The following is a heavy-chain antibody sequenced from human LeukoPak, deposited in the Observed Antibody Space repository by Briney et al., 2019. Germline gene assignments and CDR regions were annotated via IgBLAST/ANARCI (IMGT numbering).Heavy chain of an antibody. V-gene: IGHV3-21*01. CDR3: ARDGHFDY. CDR1: GFTFSTYT. Sequence: GGSLRLSCAASGFTFSTYTMSWVRQAPGKGLEWVSSIRSGSSYIYYADSVKGRFTISRDNAKNSLYLQMNSLRAEDTAVYYCARDGHFDYWGQGTLVTVSS. CDR2: IRSGSSYI. J-gene: IGHJ4*02.